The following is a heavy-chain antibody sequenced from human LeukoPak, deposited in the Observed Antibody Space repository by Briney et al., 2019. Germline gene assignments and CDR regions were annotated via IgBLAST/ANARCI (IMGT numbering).Heavy chain of an antibody. CDR2: IYTSGST. CDR1: GGSISSSTYC. Sequence: PSETLSLTCTVSGGSISSSTYCWGWIRQPPGRGLEWIGRIYTSGSTNYNPSLKSRVTMSVDTSKNQFSLKLSSVTAADTAVYYCARGSCSGGSCSSFYFYSMDVWGKGTTVTVSS. CDR3: ARGSCSGGSCSSFYFYSMDV. D-gene: IGHD2-15*01. J-gene: IGHJ6*03. V-gene: IGHV4-61*02.